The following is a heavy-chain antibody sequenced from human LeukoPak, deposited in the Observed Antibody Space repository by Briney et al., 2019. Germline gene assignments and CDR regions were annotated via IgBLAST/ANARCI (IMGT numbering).Heavy chain of an antibody. CDR2: ISGSGSST. V-gene: IGHV3-23*01. D-gene: IGHD6-19*01. CDR1: GFTFSTYA. Sequence: GGSLRLSCAASGFTFSTYAMTWVRQAPGKGLEWVSVISGSGSSTSYAGSVKGRFTISRDNSKNTLYLQMNSLRAEDTAVYYCAKGGGWYYYFDYWGQGTLVTVSS. CDR3: AKGGGWYYYFDY. J-gene: IGHJ4*02.